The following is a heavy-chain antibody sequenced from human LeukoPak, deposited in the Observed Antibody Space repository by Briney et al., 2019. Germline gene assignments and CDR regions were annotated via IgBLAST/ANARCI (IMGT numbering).Heavy chain of an antibody. CDR3: ARGRSDGDSAYFDY. V-gene: IGHV4-59*01. CDR2: IYYSGST. Sequence: SETLSLTCTVSGGSISSYYWSWIRQPPGKGLEWIGYIYYSGSTNYNPSLKSRVTISVDTSKNQFSLKLSSVTAADTAVYYCARGRSDGDSAYFDYWGQGTLVTVSS. D-gene: IGHD4-17*01. J-gene: IGHJ4*02. CDR1: GGSISSYY.